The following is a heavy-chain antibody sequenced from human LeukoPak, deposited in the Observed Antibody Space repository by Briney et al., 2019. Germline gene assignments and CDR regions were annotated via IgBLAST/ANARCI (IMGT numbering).Heavy chain of an antibody. CDR1: GYTFTDYY. Sequence: ASVKISCKVSGYTFTDYYMRWVQQAPGKGLEWMGLVDPEDGETIYAEKFQGRVAITADTSADTAYMELSSLRSEDTAVYYCARAQPPVRYHYYMDVWGKGTTVTVSS. D-gene: IGHD4-17*01. CDR2: VDPEDGET. V-gene: IGHV1-69-2*01. CDR3: ARAQPPVRYHYYMDV. J-gene: IGHJ6*03.